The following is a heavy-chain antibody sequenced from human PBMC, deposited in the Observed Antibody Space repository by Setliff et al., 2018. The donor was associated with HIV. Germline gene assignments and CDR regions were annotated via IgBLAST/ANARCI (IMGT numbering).Heavy chain of an antibody. J-gene: IGHJ4*02. CDR1: GDKFSNYW. CDR3: ARHPYYYDINGYAGGFDY. V-gene: IGHV5-51*01. Sequence: GESLKISCKDSGDKFSNYWLGWVRQMPGKGLEWIGVIYPDDSDTRYSPSFKGQVTISADKSISTAYLQWSSLRASDTAMYYCARHPYYYDINGYAGGFDYWGQGTLVTVSS. D-gene: IGHD3-22*01. CDR2: IYPDDSDT.